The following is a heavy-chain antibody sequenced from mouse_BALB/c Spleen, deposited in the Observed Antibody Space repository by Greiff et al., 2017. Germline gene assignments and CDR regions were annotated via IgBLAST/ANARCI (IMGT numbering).Heavy chain of an antibody. CDR1: GYAFSSYW. CDR2: IYPGDGDT. D-gene: IGHD2-14*01. CDR3: ARGEVRNYAMDY. Sequence: QVQLQQSGAELVRPGSSVKISCKASGYAFSSYWMNWVKQRPGQGLEWIGQIYPGDGDTNYNGKFNGKATLTADKSSSTAYMQLSSLTSEDSAVYFCARGEVRNYAMDYWGQGTSVTVSS. V-gene: IGHV1-80*01. J-gene: IGHJ4*01.